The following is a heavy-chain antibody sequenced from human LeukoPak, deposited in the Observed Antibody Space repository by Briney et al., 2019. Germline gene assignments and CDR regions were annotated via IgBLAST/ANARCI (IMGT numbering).Heavy chain of an antibody. D-gene: IGHD5-12*01. Sequence: ASVKVSCKVSGDTLTELSMHWVRQAPGKGLEWMGGFDPEDGEAIYAQKFQGRVTMTEDTSTDTAYMELSSLRSEDTAVYYCALTGAGYQSAHDAFDIWAKGQWSPSLQ. CDR3: ALTGAGYQSAHDAFDI. J-gene: IGHJ3*02. CDR2: FDPEDGEA. CDR1: GDTLTELS. V-gene: IGHV1-24*01.